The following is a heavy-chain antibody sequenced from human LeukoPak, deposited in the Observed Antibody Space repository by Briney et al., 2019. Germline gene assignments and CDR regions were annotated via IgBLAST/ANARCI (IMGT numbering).Heavy chain of an antibody. CDR2: IYYSGST. V-gene: IGHV4-39*01. J-gene: IGHJ3*02. Sequence: KSSETLSLTCTISGGSISSSNYYWGWIRQPQGKGLEWIGSIYYSGSTYYNPSLKSRVTISVDTSQNQFSLKLSSVTAADTAVYYCARHVLARGAFDIWGQGTMVTVSS. D-gene: IGHD3-3*01. CDR3: ARHVLARGAFDI. CDR1: GGSISSSNYY.